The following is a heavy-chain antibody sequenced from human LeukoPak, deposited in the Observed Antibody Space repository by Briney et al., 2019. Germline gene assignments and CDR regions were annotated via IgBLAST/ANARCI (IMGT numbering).Heavy chain of an antibody. CDR1: GFTFSSYE. J-gene: IGHJ4*02. CDR2: ISSSGSTI. Sequence: GGSLRLSCAASGFTFSSYEMNWVRQAPGKGLEWLSYISSSGSTIYYADSVKGRFTISRDNAKNSLYLQMNSLRAEDTAVYYCARGLYYFDYWGQGTLVTVPS. CDR3: ARGLYYFDY. V-gene: IGHV3-48*03. D-gene: IGHD6-19*01.